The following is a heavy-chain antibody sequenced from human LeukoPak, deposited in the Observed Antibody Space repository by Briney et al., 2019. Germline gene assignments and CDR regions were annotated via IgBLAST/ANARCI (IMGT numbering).Heavy chain of an antibody. CDR1: QFTFTTYA. CDR3: AKVATWTYFDS. CDR2: IGDSGVPT. D-gene: IGHD3/OR15-3a*01. J-gene: IGHJ4*02. V-gene: IGHV3-23*01. Sequence: GGSLRLSCAVSQFTFTTYAMSWVRQAPGRGLEWVSSIGDSGVPTYYADSVKGRFTISRDNSQNTLYLQMNSLGADDTAVYYCAKVATWTYFDSWGQGTLVTVSS.